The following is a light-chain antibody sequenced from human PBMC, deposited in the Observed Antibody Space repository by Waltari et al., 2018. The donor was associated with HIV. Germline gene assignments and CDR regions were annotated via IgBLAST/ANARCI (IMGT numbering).Light chain of an antibody. CDR3: SSFTTSSTWV. Sequence: QSALTQPPSVSGSPGQSVTIYCTGTSSDVARYDRVSWYQQPPGTGPKLLIYEVVNRPSGVPDRFSGSKSGNTASLTIFGLQSEDEADYYCSSFTTSSTWVFGGGTKLTV. CDR2: EVV. CDR1: SSDVARYDR. V-gene: IGLV2-18*02. J-gene: IGLJ3*02.